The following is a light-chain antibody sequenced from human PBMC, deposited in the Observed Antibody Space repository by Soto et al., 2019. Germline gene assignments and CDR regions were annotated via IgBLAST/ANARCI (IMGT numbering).Light chain of an antibody. CDR2: GAS. CDR1: QSVSSSY. CDR3: QQYGSSPRT. J-gene: IGKJ1*01. V-gene: IGKV3-20*01. Sequence: RVLPQSPGRLSLSPGERATLSCRASQSVSSSYLAWYQQKPGQAPRLLIYGASSRATGIPDRFSGSGSGTDFTLTISRLEPEDFAVYYCQQYGSSPRTFGQGTKVDIK.